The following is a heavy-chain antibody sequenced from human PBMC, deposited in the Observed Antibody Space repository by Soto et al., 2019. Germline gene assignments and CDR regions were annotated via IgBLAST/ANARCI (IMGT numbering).Heavy chain of an antibody. CDR1: GGSVTSTSCY. CDR3: ARAREHLYFDY. D-gene: IGHD1-26*01. J-gene: IGHJ4*02. V-gene: IGHV4-61*01. CDR2: MHYSGST. Sequence: LSLTCTVSGGSVTSTSCYWGWIRQPPGKGLEWIGYMHYSGSTNYNPSLKSRVTISVDTSKNQFSLKLSSVTAADTAVYYCARAREHLYFDYWGQGTLVTVSS.